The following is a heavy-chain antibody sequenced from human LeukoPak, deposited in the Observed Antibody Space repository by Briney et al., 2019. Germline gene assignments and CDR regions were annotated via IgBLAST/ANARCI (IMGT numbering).Heavy chain of an antibody. J-gene: IGHJ4*02. CDR1: GYTFTDYY. CDR2: INPNSGGS. D-gene: IGHD1-7*01. V-gene: IGHV1-2*06. CDR3: ARAGTPQHPTRDFDY. Sequence: GASVKVSCKASGYTFTDYYMHWVRQAPGQGLEWMGRINPNSGGSNYAQKFQGRVTMTRDTSISTAYMELNRLRSDDTAVYYCARAGTPQHPTRDFDYWGQGTLVTVSS.